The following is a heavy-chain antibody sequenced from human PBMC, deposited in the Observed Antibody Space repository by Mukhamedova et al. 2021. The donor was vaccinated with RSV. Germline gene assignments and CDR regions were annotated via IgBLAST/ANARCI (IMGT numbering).Heavy chain of an antibody. D-gene: IGHD3-16*01. V-gene: IGHV3-30*04. CDR1: SNYA. J-gene: IGHJ3*01. CDR3: ARHFYVYYDVFDV. CDR2: ISYDVSNK. Sequence: SNYAMHWVRQAPGKGLQWVALISYDVSNKYYTDSVKGRFTISRDNSKNTLYLQMDSLRAEDTAVYYCARHFYVYYDVFDVWGQGT.